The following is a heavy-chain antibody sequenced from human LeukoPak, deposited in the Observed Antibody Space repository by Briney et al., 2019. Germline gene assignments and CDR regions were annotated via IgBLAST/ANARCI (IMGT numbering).Heavy chain of an antibody. Sequence: KPSETLSLTXTVSGASINSISYYWGWIGQPPGKGLEWIGSIFYSGSTYYNPSLKSRVSISVDTSKDQFSLKLTSVTAADTALYYCARQQYPIWFGVDYWGQGILVTVSS. CDR3: ARQQYPIWFGVDY. J-gene: IGHJ4*02. CDR1: GASINSISYY. V-gene: IGHV4-39*01. D-gene: IGHD3-10*01. CDR2: IFYSGST.